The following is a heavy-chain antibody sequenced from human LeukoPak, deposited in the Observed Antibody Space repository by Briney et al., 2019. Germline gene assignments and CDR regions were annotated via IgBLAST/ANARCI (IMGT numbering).Heavy chain of an antibody. D-gene: IGHD4-23*01. CDR1: GGSITSYY. Sequence: SETLSLTCTFSGGSITSYYWSWIRQPAGKGLEWIGRIHASGSTNYNPSLKSRVTMSVDTSKNQFSLKLSSVTAADTAVYYCARTTVVTYPVDYWGQGTLVTVSS. CDR2: IHASGST. CDR3: ARTTVVTYPVDY. V-gene: IGHV4-4*07. J-gene: IGHJ4*02.